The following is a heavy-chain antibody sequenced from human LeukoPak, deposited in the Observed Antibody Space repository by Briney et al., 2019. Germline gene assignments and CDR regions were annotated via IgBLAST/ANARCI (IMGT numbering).Heavy chain of an antibody. V-gene: IGHV3-11*01. D-gene: IGHD6-13*01. Sequence: GGSLRLSCAASGFTFSDYYMSWIRQAPGKGLEWVSYISSSGSTIYYADSVKGRFTISRDNAKNSLYLQMNSLRAEDTAVYYCARGGEIAAAGAPKNYNWFDPWGQGTLVTVSS. CDR1: GFTFSDYY. J-gene: IGHJ5*02. CDR2: ISSSGSTI. CDR3: ARGGEIAAAGAPKNYNWFDP.